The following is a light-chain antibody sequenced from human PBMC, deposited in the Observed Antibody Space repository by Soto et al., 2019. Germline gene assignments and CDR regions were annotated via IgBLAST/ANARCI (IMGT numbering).Light chain of an antibody. V-gene: IGKV1-39*01. CDR3: QQSYSTLRRT. CDR1: QSISSY. J-gene: IGKJ1*01. CDR2: AAS. Sequence: DIQMTQSPSSLSASVGDRVTITCRASQSISSYLNWYQQKPGKAPKLLIYAASSLQSGVPSRFSGSGSGTDFTLTXSSLQPEDFATYYCQQSYSTLRRTFGQGTKV.